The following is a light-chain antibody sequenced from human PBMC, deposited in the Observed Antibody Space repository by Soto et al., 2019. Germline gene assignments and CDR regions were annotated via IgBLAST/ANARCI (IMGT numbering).Light chain of an antibody. CDR1: QNIRSS. CDR3: QQYSTYPYI. J-gene: IGKJ2*01. CDR2: DAS. V-gene: IGKV3-15*01. Sequence: EVVMTQSPSSLSASPGERVTLSCRASQNIRSSLAWYQQRPGQAPRLLIYDASTRATGIPPRFSGGGIGTEFSLSISSLQPDDFATYYCQQYSTYPYIFGQGTKVDI.